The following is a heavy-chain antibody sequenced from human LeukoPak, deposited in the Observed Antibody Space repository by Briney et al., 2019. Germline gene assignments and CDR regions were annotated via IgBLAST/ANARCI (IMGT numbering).Heavy chain of an antibody. V-gene: IGHV1-69*05. CDR3: ARFGRRPGAFDI. CDR1: GGTFSSYA. CDR2: IIPIFGTA. Sequence: SVKVSCEASGGTFSSYAISWVRQAPGQGLEWMGGIIPIFGTANYAQKFQGRVTITTDESTSTAYMELSSLRSEDTAVYYCARFGRRPGAFDIWGQGTMVTVSS. J-gene: IGHJ3*02. D-gene: IGHD3/OR15-3a*01.